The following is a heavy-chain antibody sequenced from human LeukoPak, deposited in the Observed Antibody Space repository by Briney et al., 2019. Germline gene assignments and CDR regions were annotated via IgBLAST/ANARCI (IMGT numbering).Heavy chain of an antibody. CDR1: GYTFTDYA. Sequence: ASVKVSCKASGYTFTDYAMNWVRQAPGQGLEWMGWTNTNTGKPSYVQGFTGRFVFSLDTSVSTAYLQISGLKAEDTAVYYCARGRVITGVWYDPWGQGTLVTVSS. D-gene: IGHD1-14*01. CDR2: TNTNTGKP. V-gene: IGHV7-4-1*02. CDR3: ARGRVITGVWYDP. J-gene: IGHJ5*02.